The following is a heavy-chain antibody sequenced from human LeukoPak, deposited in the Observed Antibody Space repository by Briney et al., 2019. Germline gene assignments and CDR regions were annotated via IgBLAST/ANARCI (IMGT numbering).Heavy chain of an antibody. CDR2: ISSSSSYI. CDR3: ARMHCSGGSCYSVWYYFDY. V-gene: IGHV3-21*01. D-gene: IGHD2-15*01. CDR1: GFTFSSYS. J-gene: IGHJ4*02. Sequence: GGSLPLSRAASGFTFSSYSMNWVRQAPAKGLAWVSSISSSSSYIYYADSVKGRFTISRDNAKNSLYLQMNSLRAEDTAVYYCARMHCSGGSCYSVWYYFDYWGQGTLVTVPS.